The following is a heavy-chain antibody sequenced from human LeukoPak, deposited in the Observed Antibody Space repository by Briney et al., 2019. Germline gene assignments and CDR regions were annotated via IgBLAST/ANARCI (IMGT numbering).Heavy chain of an antibody. CDR1: GVSSSSSY. J-gene: IGHJ4*02. D-gene: IGHD5-24*01. Sequence: SETLSLTCTVSGVSSSSSYWSWIRQPPGKGLEWIGYIFYTGDSNHNPSFKSRVSISLDTSKDQISLKLSSVTAADTAVYYCASGLGRDFDYWGQGTLVTVSS. CDR3: ASGLGRDFDY. CDR2: IFYTGDS. V-gene: IGHV4-59*08.